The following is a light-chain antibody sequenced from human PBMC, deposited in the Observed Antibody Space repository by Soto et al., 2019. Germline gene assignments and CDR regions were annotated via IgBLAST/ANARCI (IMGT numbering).Light chain of an antibody. J-gene: IGKJ3*01. CDR2: GAS. Sequence: EIGLTQSPGTLSLSPGERATLSCRASQSVSSSYLAWYQQKPGQAPRLLIYGASSRATGIPDRFSGSGSGTDFTLTISRLEPEDFAVYYCQQYGSSPFTFGPGTKVDNK. CDR3: QQYGSSPFT. CDR1: QSVSSSY. V-gene: IGKV3-20*01.